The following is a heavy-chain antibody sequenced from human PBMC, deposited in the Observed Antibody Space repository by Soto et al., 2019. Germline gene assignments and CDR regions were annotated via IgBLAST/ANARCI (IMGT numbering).Heavy chain of an antibody. CDR2: IGGRGDDP. V-gene: IGHV3-23*01. J-gene: IGHJ4*02. Sequence: EVQVWESGGGLVQPGGSLRLSCAAAGFTFSSCAMSWVRQAPGKGLEWVSGIGGRGDDPAYAEPVKGRFTISRDNSKNTLYLQMNSLSDEDTALYYCVKESYNRRTDFACWGQGSLVTVSS. D-gene: IGHD3-10*01. CDR3: VKESYNRRTDFAC. CDR1: GFTFSSCA.